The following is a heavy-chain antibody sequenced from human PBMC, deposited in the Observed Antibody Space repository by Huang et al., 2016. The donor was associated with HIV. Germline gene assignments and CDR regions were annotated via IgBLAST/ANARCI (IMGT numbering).Heavy chain of an antibody. CDR1: GFTFNKFD. Sequence: QVQLVESGGGVVQPGRSLRLSCAAFGFTFNKFDMHWVRQAPGKGLEWGAIISYDGSSKDHADSVKGRFTISRDNSKNTVYLQMNSLRVEDTAVYYCAKDGRGSGTYYDYFEYWGQGTLVTVSS. CDR2: ISYDGSSK. D-gene: IGHD1-26*01. CDR3: AKDGRGSGTYYDYFEY. V-gene: IGHV3-30*18. J-gene: IGHJ4*02.